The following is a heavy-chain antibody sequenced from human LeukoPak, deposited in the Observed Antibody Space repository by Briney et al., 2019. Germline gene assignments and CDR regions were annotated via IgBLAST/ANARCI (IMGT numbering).Heavy chain of an antibody. J-gene: IGHJ6*03. CDR2: MNPNSGNT. CDR3: ARGGQGAVASYYYYYYMDV. V-gene: IGHV1-8*01. Sequence: GASVKVSCKASGYTFTSYDINWVRQATGQGLEWMGWMNPNSGNTGYAQKFQGRVTMARNTSISTAYMELSSLRSEDTAVYYCARGGQGAVASYYYYYYMDVWGKGTTVTVSS. D-gene: IGHD6-19*01. CDR1: GYTFTSYD.